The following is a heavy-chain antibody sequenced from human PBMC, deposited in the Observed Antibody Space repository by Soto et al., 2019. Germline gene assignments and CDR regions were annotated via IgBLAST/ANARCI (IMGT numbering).Heavy chain of an antibody. D-gene: IGHD2-15*01. Sequence: QVQLVQSGAEVKKPGSSVKVSCKASGGTFSSYAISWVRQAPGQGLEWMGGIIPIFGTANYAQKFQGRVTITADKSTSTAYMELSSLRSEDTAVYYCAKSGVPILGYCSGGSCYFDYWGQGTLVTVSS. CDR1: GGTFSSYA. CDR2: IIPIFGTA. V-gene: IGHV1-69*06. CDR3: AKSGVPILGYCSGGSCYFDY. J-gene: IGHJ4*02.